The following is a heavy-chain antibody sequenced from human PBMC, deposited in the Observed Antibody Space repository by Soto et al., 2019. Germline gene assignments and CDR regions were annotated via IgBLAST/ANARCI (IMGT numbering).Heavy chain of an antibody. D-gene: IGHD6-19*01. CDR3: ARVIGGSGWYGSFGS. J-gene: IGHJ4*02. V-gene: IGHV1-69*01. CDR1: GGSFSSYA. CDR2: ILPMFGTP. Sequence: QVQLMQSGAEVKKPGSSVKVSCKASGGSFSSYAINWVRQAPGQGLEWMGGILPMFGTPNYAQKFQGRVTITAYESTNTAYMELGSLRSEDTAGYYCARVIGGSGWYGSFGSWGQGTLVTVSS.